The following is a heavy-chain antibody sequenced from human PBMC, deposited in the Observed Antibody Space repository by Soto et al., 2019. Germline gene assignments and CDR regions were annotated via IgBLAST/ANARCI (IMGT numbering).Heavy chain of an antibody. V-gene: IGHV1-69*01. Sequence: QVQLVQSGAEVKKPGSSVKVSCKASGGTFSSYAISWVRQAPGQGLEWLGGIIPIFGTANYAQKFQGRVTITADESTITAYMELSSLRSEDTAVYYCARDRWYYGSGSYYDYYYYGMDVWGQGTTVTVSS. CDR3: ARDRWYYGSGSYYDYYYYGMDV. J-gene: IGHJ6*02. CDR2: IIPIFGTA. CDR1: GGTFSSYA. D-gene: IGHD3-10*01.